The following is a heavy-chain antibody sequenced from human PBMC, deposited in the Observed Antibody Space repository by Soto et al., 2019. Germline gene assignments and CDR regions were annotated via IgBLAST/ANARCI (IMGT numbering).Heavy chain of an antibody. CDR1: GGSFSGHY. V-gene: IGHV4-34*01. CDR2: INPSGST. Sequence: QVQLQQWGAGLLRPSETLSLTCAVDGGSFSGHYWSWIRQPPGKGLEWIGEINPSGSTNYNPSLKSRVTISADTSRNQFSLKLSSVTAADTAVFYCARGGITMSDYALDVWGQGTTVTVSS. J-gene: IGHJ6*01. CDR3: ARGGITMSDYALDV. D-gene: IGHD3-3*01.